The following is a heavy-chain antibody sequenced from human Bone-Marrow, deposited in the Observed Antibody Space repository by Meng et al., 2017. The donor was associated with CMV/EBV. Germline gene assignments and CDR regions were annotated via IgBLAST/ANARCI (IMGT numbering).Heavy chain of an antibody. Sequence: GAFVLTVTTVDMRWVRQAPGRGLEWVSSLVSNGVRAYHADSVKGRFTVSRDISKNTVYLQMDSLRAEDTAIYYCAKLDCSGGSCLPYWGQGTLVTVSS. V-gene: IGHV3-23*01. CDR2: LVSNGVRA. CDR1: VLTVTTVD. CDR3: AKLDCSGGSCLPY. J-gene: IGHJ4*02. D-gene: IGHD2-15*01.